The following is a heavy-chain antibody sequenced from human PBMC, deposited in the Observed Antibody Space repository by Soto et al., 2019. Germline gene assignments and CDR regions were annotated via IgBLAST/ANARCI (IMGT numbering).Heavy chain of an antibody. V-gene: IGHV1-69*06. Sequence: QVQLVQSGAEVKKPGASVKVSCEASGGTFNTYTINWVRQALGRGLEWVGQIVPMYDSVNYAENFQGRVTITADKSTKTAYMELTSLRSEDTALYFCASWRSYSGSYGFDYWGQGTLVTVSS. CDR3: ASWRSYSGSYGFDY. D-gene: IGHD1-26*01. CDR1: GGTFNTYT. J-gene: IGHJ4*02. CDR2: IVPMYDSV.